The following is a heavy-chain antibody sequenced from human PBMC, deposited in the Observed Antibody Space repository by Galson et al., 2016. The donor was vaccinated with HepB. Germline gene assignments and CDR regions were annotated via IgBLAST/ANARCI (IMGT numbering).Heavy chain of an antibody. V-gene: IGHV3-30*03. CDR2: ISYDGTNT. J-gene: IGHJ6*02. Sequence: SLRLSCAASGFGFRSYGMHWVRQAPGKGLEWVAGISYDGTNTYYADSVKGRFTISRDNSKNTLHLQMHSLRGDDTAVYYCARGYYNAMDVWGQGATVTVSS. CDR3: ARGYYNAMDV. CDR1: GFGFRSYG.